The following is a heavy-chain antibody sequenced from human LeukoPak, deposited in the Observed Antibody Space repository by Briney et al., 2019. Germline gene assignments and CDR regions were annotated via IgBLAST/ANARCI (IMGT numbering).Heavy chain of an antibody. CDR3: ARGVATWSDWFDP. V-gene: IGHV1-2*02. CDR1: GYTFTGYY. Sequence: ASVKVSCKASGYTFTGYYMHWVRQAPGQGLKWMGWINPNSGGTNYAQKFQGRVTMTRDTSISTAYMELSRLRSDDTAVYYCARGVATWSDWFDPWGQGTLVTVSS. D-gene: IGHD5-12*01. J-gene: IGHJ5*02. CDR2: INPNSGGT.